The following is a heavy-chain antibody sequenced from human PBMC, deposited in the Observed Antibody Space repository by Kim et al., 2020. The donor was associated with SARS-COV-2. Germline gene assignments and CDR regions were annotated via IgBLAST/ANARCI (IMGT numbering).Heavy chain of an antibody. CDR3: AICYYYDSSGYWTKADAFDI. J-gene: IGHJ3*02. CDR2: ISYDGSNK. V-gene: IGHV3-30*03. Sequence: GGSLRLSCAASGFTFSSYGMHWVRQAPGKGLEWVAVISYDGSNKYYADSVKGRFTISRDNSKNTLYLQMNNLRAEDTAVYYCAICYYYDSSGYWTKADAFDIWGQGTMVTVSS. D-gene: IGHD3-22*01. CDR1: GFTFSSYG.